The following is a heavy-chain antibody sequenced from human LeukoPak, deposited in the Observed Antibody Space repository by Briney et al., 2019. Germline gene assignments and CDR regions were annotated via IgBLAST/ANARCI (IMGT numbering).Heavy chain of an antibody. CDR2: IFHSGGT. CDR3: ARVLSGSNFDY. V-gene: IGHV4-4*02. D-gene: IGHD3-22*01. J-gene: IGHJ4*02. Sequence: SETLSLTCAVSGGSISSSNWWSWVRQPPEKGLEWIGEIFHSGGTNYNPSLKSRVTISVDKPKNQFSLKLSSVTAADTAVYYCARVLSGSNFDYWGQGTLVTVSS. CDR1: GGSISSSNW.